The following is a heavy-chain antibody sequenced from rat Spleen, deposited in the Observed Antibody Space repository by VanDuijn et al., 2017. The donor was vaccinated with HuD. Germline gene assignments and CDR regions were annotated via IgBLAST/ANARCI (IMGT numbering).Heavy chain of an antibody. CDR3: ARRKYTYYGYNSFDY. D-gene: IGHD1-9*01. Sequence: QVQLQQSGAELAKPGSSVKISCKASGYTFTSYDISWIKQTTGQGLEYIGYINTGSGGTYYNEKFKGKATLTVDKSSSTAFMQLSSLTPEDTAVYYCARRKYTYYGYNSFDYWGQGVMVTVSS. CDR2: INTGSGGT. J-gene: IGHJ2*01. CDR1: GYTFTSYD. V-gene: IGHV1-57*01.